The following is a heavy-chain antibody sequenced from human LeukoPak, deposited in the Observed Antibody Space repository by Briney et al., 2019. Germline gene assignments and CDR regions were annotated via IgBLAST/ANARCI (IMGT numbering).Heavy chain of an antibody. CDR1: GYTFTGYY. V-gene: IGHV1-2*02. J-gene: IGHJ3*02. Sequence: GASVKVSCKASGYTFTGYYMHWVRQAPGQGLEWMGWINPNSGGTNYAQKFQGRVTMTSDTSTSTVYMYVTSLRSEDTAVYYCAGEGRVMHALDIWGQGTMVIVSS. CDR3: AGEGRVMHALDI. CDR2: INPNSGGT.